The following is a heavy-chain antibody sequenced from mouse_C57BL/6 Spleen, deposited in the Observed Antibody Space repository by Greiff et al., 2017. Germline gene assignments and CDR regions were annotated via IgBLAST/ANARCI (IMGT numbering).Heavy chain of an antibody. CDR2: INYDGSST. D-gene: IGHD4-1*01. J-gene: IGHJ2*01. V-gene: IGHV5-16*01. Sequence: EVQVVESEGGLVQPGSSMKLSCTASGFTFSDYYMAWVRQVPEKGLEWVANINYDGSSTYYLDSLKSRFIISRDNAKNILYLQMSSLKSEDTATYYCARDHWDGFDYWGQGTTLTVSS. CDR3: ARDHWDGFDY. CDR1: GFTFSDYY.